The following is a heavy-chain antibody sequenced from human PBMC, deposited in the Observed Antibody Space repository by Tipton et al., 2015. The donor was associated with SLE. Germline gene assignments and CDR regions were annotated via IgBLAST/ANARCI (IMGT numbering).Heavy chain of an antibody. V-gene: IGHV4-59*01. D-gene: IGHD6-19*01. J-gene: IGHJ6*03. CDR3: ARVDSSGWHYYYYYMDV. CDR2: IYYSGST. CDR1: GGSISSYY. Sequence: TLSLTCTVSGGSISSYYWGWIRQPPGKGLEWIGYIYYSGSTNYNPSLKSRVTISVDTSKNQFSLKLSSVTAADTAVYYCARVDSSGWHYYYYYMDVWGKGTTVTVSS.